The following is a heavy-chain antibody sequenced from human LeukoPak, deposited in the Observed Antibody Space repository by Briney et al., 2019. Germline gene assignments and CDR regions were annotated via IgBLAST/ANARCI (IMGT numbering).Heavy chain of an antibody. CDR3: ARDPAREYCMDV. V-gene: IGHV4-4*07. CDR2: IYTSGTT. Sequence: LSETLSLTCTVSGGSISSYYWSWIRQPAGKGLEWIGRIYTSGTTNYNPSLKSRVTMSVDTSKNQFTLKLSSVTAADTAVYYCARDPAREYCMDVWGQGTTVTVSS. CDR1: GGSISSYY. J-gene: IGHJ6*02.